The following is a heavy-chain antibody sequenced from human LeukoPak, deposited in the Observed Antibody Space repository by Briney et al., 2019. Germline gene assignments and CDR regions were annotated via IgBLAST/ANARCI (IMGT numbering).Heavy chain of an antibody. Sequence: SETLSLTCTVSGGSISSSSYFWGWIRQPPGKGLEWIGTIYYSGTTYYNPSLKSRVTISVDTSKNQFSLKLNSVTAADTAVYYCARLGGSYYLGNWFDPWGQGTLVTVSS. J-gene: IGHJ5*02. CDR2: IYYSGTT. CDR3: ARLGGSYYLGNWFDP. D-gene: IGHD3-10*01. CDR1: GGSISSSSYF. V-gene: IGHV4-39*07.